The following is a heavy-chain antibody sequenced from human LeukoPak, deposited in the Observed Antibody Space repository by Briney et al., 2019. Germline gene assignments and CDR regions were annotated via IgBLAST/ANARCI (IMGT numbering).Heavy chain of an antibody. J-gene: IGHJ6*02. D-gene: IGHD4-17*01. V-gene: IGHV1-69*04. Sequence: SVKVSCKASGGTFSSYAISWVRQAPGQGLEWMGRIIPILGIANYAQKFQGRVTITADKSTSTAYMELSSLRSEDTAVYYCASYGDYDLPFYYYYYGMDVWGQGTTVTVSS. CDR2: IIPILGIA. CDR3: ASYGDYDLPFYYYYYGMDV. CDR1: GGTFSSYA.